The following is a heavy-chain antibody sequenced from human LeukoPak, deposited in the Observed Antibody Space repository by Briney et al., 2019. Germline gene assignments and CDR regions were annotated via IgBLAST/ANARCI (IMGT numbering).Heavy chain of an antibody. V-gene: IGHV1-8*01. D-gene: IGHD3-22*01. CDR3: ARGAGYYYDSSGYFQH. CDR2: MNPNSGNT. CDR1: GYTFTSYD. J-gene: IGHJ1*01. Sequence: GASVKVSCKASGYTFTSYDINWVLQATGQGLEWMGWMNPNSGNTGYAQKFQGRVTMTRNTSISTAYMELSSLRSEDTAVYYCARGAGYYYDSSGYFQHWGQGTLVTVSS.